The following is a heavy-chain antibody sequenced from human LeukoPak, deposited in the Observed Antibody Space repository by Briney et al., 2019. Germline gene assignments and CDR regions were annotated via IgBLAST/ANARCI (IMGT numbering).Heavy chain of an antibody. D-gene: IGHD3-16*02. J-gene: IGHJ4*02. CDR3: ARRGITFGGVIVNTPFDY. V-gene: IGHV4-34*01. CDR2: INHSGST. Sequence: SETLSLTCAVYGGSFSGYYWSWIRQPPGKGLEWIGEINHSGSTNYNPSLKSRVTISVDTSKNQFPLKLSSVTAADTAVYYCARRGITFGGVIVNTPFDYWGQGTLVTVSS. CDR1: GGSFSGYY.